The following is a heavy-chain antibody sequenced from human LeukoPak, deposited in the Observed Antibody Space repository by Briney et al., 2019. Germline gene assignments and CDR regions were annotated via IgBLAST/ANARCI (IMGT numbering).Heavy chain of an antibody. Sequence: GRSLRLSCAASGFIFRNYAMHWVRQAPGKGLEWVAVISYDGDSKYYADSVKGRFTISRDNSKNTLYLQMNSLRAEDTAVYYCAREGSRTHDAFDIWGQGTMVTVSS. V-gene: IGHV3-30-3*01. CDR3: AREGSRTHDAFDI. CDR2: ISYDGDSK. CDR1: GFIFRNYA. J-gene: IGHJ3*02. D-gene: IGHD3-10*01.